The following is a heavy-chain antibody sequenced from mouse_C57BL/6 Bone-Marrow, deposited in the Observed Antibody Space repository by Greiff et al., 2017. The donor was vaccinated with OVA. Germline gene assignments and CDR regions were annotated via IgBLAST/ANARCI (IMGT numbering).Heavy chain of an antibody. J-gene: IGHJ1*03. CDR3: ARRGWLLRTPYWYFDV. Sequence: VKLQESGAELVKPGASVKLSCKASGYTFTSYWMHWVKQRPGQGLEWIGMIHPNSGSTNYNEKFKSKATLTVDKSSSTAYMQLSSLTSEDSAVYYCARRGWLLRTPYWYFDVCGTGTTVTVSA. CDR1: GYTFTSYW. CDR2: IHPNSGST. V-gene: IGHV1-64*01. D-gene: IGHD2-3*01.